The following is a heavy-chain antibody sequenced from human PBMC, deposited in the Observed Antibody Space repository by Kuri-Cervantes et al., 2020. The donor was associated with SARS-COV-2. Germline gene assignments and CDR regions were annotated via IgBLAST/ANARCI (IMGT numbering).Heavy chain of an antibody. D-gene: IGHD3-3*01. CDR3: ARESPPGRGYYRVHNWFDP. J-gene: IGHJ5*02. CDR1: GGTFSSYA. V-gene: IGHV1-69*13. Sequence: SVKVSCKASGGTFSSYAISWVRQAPGQGLEWMGGIIPIFGTANYAQKFQGRVTITADESTSTAYMELSSLRSEDTAVYYCARESPPGRGYYRVHNWFDPWGQGTLVTVSS. CDR2: IIPIFGTA.